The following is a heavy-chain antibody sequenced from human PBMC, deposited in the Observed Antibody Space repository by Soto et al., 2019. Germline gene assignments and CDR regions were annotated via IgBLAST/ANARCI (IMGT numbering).Heavy chain of an antibody. CDR1: GASISSHN. V-gene: IGHV4-4*07. CDR3: ARDRGDYNSSWFWYISH. D-gene: IGHD3-22*01. J-gene: IGHJ2*01. CDR2: INIGGAI. Sequence: PSETLSLTCSVSGASISSHNWVWIRQPAGKGPAWVGRINIGGAINYSPSLKTRVTMSIDTSKNQFSLHLRSVTAADTAMYFCARDRGDYNSSWFWYISHWGPHTLVTVSS.